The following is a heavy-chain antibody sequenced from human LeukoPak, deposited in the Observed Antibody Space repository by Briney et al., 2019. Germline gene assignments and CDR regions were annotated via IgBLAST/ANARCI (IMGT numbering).Heavy chain of an antibody. Sequence: PGGSLRLSCAVSGFTVSNNYMSWVRQAPGKGLEWVSLIYSDGSTFYADSVKGRFTISRDNSKNTLYLQMNSLRVEDTAVYYCARDFTDGNCFDYWGQGTLVTVSS. V-gene: IGHV3-66*01. D-gene: IGHD1-7*01. J-gene: IGHJ4*02. CDR3: ARDFTDGNCFDY. CDR2: IYSDGST. CDR1: GFTVSNNY.